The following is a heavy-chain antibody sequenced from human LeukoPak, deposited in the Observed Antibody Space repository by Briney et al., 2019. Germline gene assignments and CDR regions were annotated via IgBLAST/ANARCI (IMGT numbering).Heavy chain of an antibody. CDR2: INPNSGGT. V-gene: IGHV1-2*02. J-gene: IGHJ3*02. CDR1: GYTFTGYY. Sequence: GASVKVSCKASGYTFTGYYMHWVRQAPGQGLEWMGWINPNSGGTNYAQKFQGRVTMTRDTSISTAYMELSRLRSDDTAVYYCARGDGSTKTPTHHDAFDIWGQGTMVTVSS. D-gene: IGHD6-13*01. CDR3: ARGDGSTKTPTHHDAFDI.